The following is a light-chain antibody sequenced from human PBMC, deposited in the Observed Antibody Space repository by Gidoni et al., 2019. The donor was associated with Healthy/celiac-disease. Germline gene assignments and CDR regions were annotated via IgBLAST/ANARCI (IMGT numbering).Light chain of an antibody. CDR2: AAS. CDR1: QGISSY. Sequence: AIRMTQSPSSFSASTGDRVTITCRASQGISSYLAWYQQKPGKAPKLLIYAASTLQSGVPSRFSGSGSGTDFTLTISCLQSEDFATYYCQQYYSYPFTVXXXTKVEIK. V-gene: IGKV1-8*01. CDR3: QQYYSYPFT. J-gene: IGKJ4*01.